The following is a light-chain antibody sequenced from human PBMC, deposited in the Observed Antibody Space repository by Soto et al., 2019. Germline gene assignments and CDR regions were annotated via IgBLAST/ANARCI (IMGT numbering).Light chain of an antibody. J-gene: IGKJ1*01. Sequence: EIVLTQSPAALSLSPGERATLSCRASQSISNYLAWYQQKPGQAPRLLIYAASSRATGIPARFSGSGSGTDFTLTISGLQSEDFAVYYCQQYGSSPTWTFGQGTKVDIK. V-gene: IGKV3-11*01. CDR3: QQYGSSPTWT. CDR2: AAS. CDR1: QSISNY.